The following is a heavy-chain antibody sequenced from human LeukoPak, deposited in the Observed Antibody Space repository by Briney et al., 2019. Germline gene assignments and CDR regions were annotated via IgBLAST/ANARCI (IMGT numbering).Heavy chain of an antibody. CDR2: IYYSGTT. CDR1: GGSISSRSHY. J-gene: IGHJ4*02. CDR3: ARRNDYDFWSGNQYYFDY. D-gene: IGHD3-3*01. Sequence: PSETLSLTCSVSGGSISSRSHYWGWIRQSPGKGLEWIVTIYYSGTTFYNPSLQSRVSISVHTSRNQFSLRLNSVTAADTAVYYCARRNDYDFWSGNQYYFDYWGQGTLVTVSS. V-gene: IGHV4-39*01.